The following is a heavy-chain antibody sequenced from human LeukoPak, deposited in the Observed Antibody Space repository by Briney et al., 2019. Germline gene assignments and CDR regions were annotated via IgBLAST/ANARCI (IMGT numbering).Heavy chain of an antibody. CDR2: INPNSGGT. CDR3: ASTVYSYSSGLKFDP. J-gene: IGHJ5*02. CDR1: GYTFTGYY. V-gene: IGHV1-2*02. D-gene: IGHD6-19*01. Sequence: ASVKVSCKASGYTFTGYYMHWVRQAPGQGLEWMGWINPNSGGTNYAQKFQGRVTMTRDTSISTAYMELSRLRSDDTAVYYCASTVYSYSSGLKFDPWGQGTLVTVSS.